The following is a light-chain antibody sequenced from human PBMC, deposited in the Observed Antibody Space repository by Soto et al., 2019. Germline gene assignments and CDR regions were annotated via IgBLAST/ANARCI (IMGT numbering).Light chain of an antibody. J-gene: IGLJ2*01. CDR2: SSI. V-gene: IGLV1-47*02. CDR1: SSNIGSNS. Sequence: QSVLTQPPSASGTPGQRVTISCSGSSSNIGSNSVYWYQQLPGTAPKLLIHSSIQRPSGVPDRFSGSKSGTSASLAISGLRSEDEADYYCAAWDDSLTVVFGGGTKVTVL. CDR3: AAWDDSLTVV.